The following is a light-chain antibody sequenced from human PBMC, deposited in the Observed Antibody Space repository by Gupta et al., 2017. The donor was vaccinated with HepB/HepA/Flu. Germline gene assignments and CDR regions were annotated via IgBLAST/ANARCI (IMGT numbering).Light chain of an antibody. CDR2: GAS. Sequence: EIVLTQSPGTLSLSPGERATLSCRASQSVSSSYLAWYQQKPGQAPRLLIYGASSRATGIPDRFSGSGSGTDFTLTISRLEPEEFAVYYCQHYGSSPLFTFGPGTKVDI. J-gene: IGKJ3*01. CDR3: QHYGSSPLFT. V-gene: IGKV3-20*01. CDR1: QSVSSSY.